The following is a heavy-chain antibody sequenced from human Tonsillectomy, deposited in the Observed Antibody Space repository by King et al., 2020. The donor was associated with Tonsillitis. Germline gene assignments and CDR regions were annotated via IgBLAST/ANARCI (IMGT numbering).Heavy chain of an antibody. V-gene: IGHV4-34*01. CDR3: ARYEYIRSSIFDY. D-gene: IGHD6-6*01. Sequence: VQLQQWGAGLLKPSETLSLTCAVYGGSFSDYYWTWIRQAPGKGLERIGEINHSGTTNYNPPLKSRVSISVDTSKKQFSLNLRYVTAADTAVYYCARYEYIRSSIFDYWGQGTLVTVSS. J-gene: IGHJ4*02. CDR1: GGSFSDYY. CDR2: INHSGTT.